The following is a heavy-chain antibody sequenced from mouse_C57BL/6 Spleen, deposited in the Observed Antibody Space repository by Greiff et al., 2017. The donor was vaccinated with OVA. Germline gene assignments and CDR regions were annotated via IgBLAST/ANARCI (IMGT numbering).Heavy chain of an antibody. D-gene: IGHD1-1*01. CDR2: IWRGGST. CDR1: GFSLTSYG. J-gene: IGHJ1*03. CDR3: AKRDYGSSYGYFDV. Sequence: QVQLQQSGPGLVQPSQSLSITCTVSGFSLTSYGVHWVRQSPGKGLEWLGVIWRGGSTDYTAAFMSRLSITKDNAKSQVFFKMNRLQADDTAIYYCAKRDYGSSYGYFDVWGTGTTVTVSS. V-gene: IGHV2-5*01.